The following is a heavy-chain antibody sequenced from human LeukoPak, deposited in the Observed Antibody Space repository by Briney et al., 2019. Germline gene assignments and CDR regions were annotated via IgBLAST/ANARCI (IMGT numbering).Heavy chain of an antibody. J-gene: IGHJ4*02. V-gene: IGHV3-33*01. CDR1: GFTFRNYG. Sequence: GGSLRLSCAASGFTFRNYGMHWVRQAPGKRREWVARIRYDGSNKHYADSVKGRFTISRDNSKNTLYLQMNSLRAEDTARYYCARSWGMIRGVLYYFDYWGLGTLVTVSS. CDR2: IRYDGSNK. D-gene: IGHD3-10*01. CDR3: ARSWGMIRGVLYYFDY.